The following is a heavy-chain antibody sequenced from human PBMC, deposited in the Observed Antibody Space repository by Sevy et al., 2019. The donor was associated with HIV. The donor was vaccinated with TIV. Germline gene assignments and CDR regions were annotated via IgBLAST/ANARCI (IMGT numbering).Heavy chain of an antibody. V-gene: IGHV3-30*03. D-gene: IGHD3-10*01. Sequence: GGSLRLSCVGSGFTFRNFGVHWLRQAPGKGLEWLSVVSYDGSSKYYVDSVKGRFIVSRDNSKNTLYLQMNSLITEDTAVYYCARGGSGEYYYYGVDVWGQGTTVTVSS. CDR2: VSYDGSSK. CDR3: ARGGSGEYYYYGVDV. J-gene: IGHJ6*02. CDR1: GFTFRNFG.